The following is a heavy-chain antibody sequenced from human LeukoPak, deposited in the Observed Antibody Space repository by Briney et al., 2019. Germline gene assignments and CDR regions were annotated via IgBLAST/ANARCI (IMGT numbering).Heavy chain of an antibody. J-gene: IGHJ4*02. CDR2: ISDTSSHI. D-gene: IGHD2-21*02. CDR1: GFSFNRYT. Sequence: GGSLRLSCAASGFSFNRYTMNWVRQAPGKGLEWLSVISDTSSHIQYADSVKGRFTISRDNAKNSLYLQMSSLRVEDTAVYYCAREQCSPGDRYQFDYWGQGSLVTVSS. V-gene: IGHV3-21*01. CDR3: AREQCSPGDRYQFDY.